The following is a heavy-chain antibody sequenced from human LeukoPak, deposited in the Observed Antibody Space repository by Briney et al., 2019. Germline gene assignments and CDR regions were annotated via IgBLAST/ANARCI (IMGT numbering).Heavy chain of an antibody. D-gene: IGHD3-10*01. V-gene: IGHV3-23*01. J-gene: IGHJ4*02. CDR3: AKVSSITMVRGEAYYFDY. CDR2: ISGRGGST. Sequence: GGSLRLSCAASGFTFSGYAMSWVRQAPGKGLEWVSGISGRGGSTYYADSVKGRFTISRDNSKNTLYLQMNSLRAEDTAVYYCAKVSSITMVRGEAYYFDYWGQGTLVTVSS. CDR1: GFTFSGYA.